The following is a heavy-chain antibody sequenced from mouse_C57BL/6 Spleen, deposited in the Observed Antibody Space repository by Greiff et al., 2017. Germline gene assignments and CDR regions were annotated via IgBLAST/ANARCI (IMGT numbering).Heavy chain of an antibody. V-gene: IGHV1-4*01. D-gene: IGHD2-12*01. J-gene: IGHJ2*01. Sequence: QVQLKESGAELARPGASVKMSCKASGYTFTSYTMHWVKQRPGQGLEWIGYLNPSSGYTKYNQKFKDKATLTADKSSSTAYMQLSSLTSEDSAVYYCARNDNFDYWGQGTTLTVSS. CDR1: GYTFTSYT. CDR3: ARNDNFDY. CDR2: LNPSSGYT.